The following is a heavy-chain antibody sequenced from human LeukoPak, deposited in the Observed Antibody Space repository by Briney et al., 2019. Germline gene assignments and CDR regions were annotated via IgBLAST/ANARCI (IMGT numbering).Heavy chain of an antibody. CDR1: GFTFSSYA. J-gene: IGHJ3*02. CDR3: AKAIRGDYVLDAFDI. Sequence: GGSLRLSCAASGFTFSSYAMHWVRQAPGKGLEWVSAISGSGVSTYYADSVKGRFTISRDNSKNTLYLQLNSLRAEDTAVYYCAKAIRGDYVLDAFDIWGQGTVVTVSS. CDR2: ISGSGVST. V-gene: IGHV3-23*01. D-gene: IGHD4-17*01.